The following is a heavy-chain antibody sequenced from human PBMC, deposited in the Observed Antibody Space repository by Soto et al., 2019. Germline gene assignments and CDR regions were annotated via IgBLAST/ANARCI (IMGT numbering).Heavy chain of an antibody. V-gene: IGHV4-34*01. CDR2: INHSGST. D-gene: IGHD3-10*01. J-gene: IGHJ6*02. CDR3: ARGFTMVRGYYYYGMDV. Sequence: SETLSLTCAVYGGSFSGYYWSWIRQPPGKGLEWIGEINHSGSTNYNPSLKSRVTISVDTSKNQFSLKLSSVTAADTAVYYCARGFTMVRGYYYYGMDVWGQGTTVTSP. CDR1: GGSFSGYY.